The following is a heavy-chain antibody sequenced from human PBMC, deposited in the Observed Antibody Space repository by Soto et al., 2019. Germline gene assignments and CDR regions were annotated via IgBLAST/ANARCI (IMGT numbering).Heavy chain of an antibody. J-gene: IGHJ4*02. D-gene: IGHD6-13*01. CDR3: ARVVGAAAGTSISFDY. CDR1: GFTLSSFS. Sequence: EVQLVESGGGLVKPGGSLRLSGAASGFTLSSFSMTWVGQAPGKGLGWASSISSSSSYIYYADSVKGRFTISRDNAKNSLYLQMNSLRAEDTAVYYCARVVGAAAGTSISFDYWGQGTLVTVSS. V-gene: IGHV3-21*01. CDR2: ISSSSSYI.